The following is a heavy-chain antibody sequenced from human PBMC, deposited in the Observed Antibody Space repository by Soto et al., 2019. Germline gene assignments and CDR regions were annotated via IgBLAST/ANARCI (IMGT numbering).Heavy chain of an antibody. V-gene: IGHV1-2*02. CDR3: AREDATYYYYYGMDV. CDR1: GYTFTGYY. CDR2: INPNSGGT. Sequence: ASVKGSCKASGYTFTGYYIHWVRQAPGQGLEWMGWINPNSGGTNYAQKFQGRVTMTRDTSISTAYMELSRLRSDDTAVYYCAREDATYYYYYGMDVWGQGTTGTGSS. J-gene: IGHJ6*02.